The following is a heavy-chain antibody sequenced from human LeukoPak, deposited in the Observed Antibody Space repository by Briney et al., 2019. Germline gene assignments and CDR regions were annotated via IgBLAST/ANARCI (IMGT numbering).Heavy chain of an antibody. CDR1: GFTFSSYS. CDR3: ARDLEWGWLPDFQH. Sequence: GGSLRLSCAASGFTFSSYSMNWVRQAPGKGLEWVSSISSSSSYIYYADSVKGRFTISRDNAKNSLYLQMNSLRAEDTAVYYCARDLEWGWLPDFQHWGQGTLVTVSS. D-gene: IGHD5-18*01. J-gene: IGHJ1*01. V-gene: IGHV3-21*01. CDR2: ISSSSSYI.